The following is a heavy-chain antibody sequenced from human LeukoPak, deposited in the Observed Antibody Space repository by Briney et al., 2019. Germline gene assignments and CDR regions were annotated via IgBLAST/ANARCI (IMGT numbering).Heavy chain of an antibody. CDR1: GFTFSSYA. Sequence: PGGSLRLSCAASGFTFSSYAMHWVSQAPGKGLEWVAVISYDGSNKYYADSVKGRFTISRDNSKNTLYLQMNSLRAEDTAVYYCARGGLRGLWGQGTLVTVSS. V-gene: IGHV3-30*04. J-gene: IGHJ4*02. CDR2: ISYDGSNK. CDR3: ARGGLRGL. D-gene: IGHD1-26*01.